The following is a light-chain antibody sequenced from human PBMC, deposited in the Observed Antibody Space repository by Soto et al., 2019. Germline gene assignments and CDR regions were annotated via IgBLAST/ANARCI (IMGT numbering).Light chain of an antibody. Sequence: EIVLTQSPGTLSLSPGERATLSCRAGQSVSSSYLAWYQQKPGQAPRLLIYSASSRATDIPDRFSGSGSGTDFTLTISRLEPEDFAVYYCQQYGSSPRTFGQGTKVEIK. CDR1: QSVSSSY. CDR3: QQYGSSPRT. J-gene: IGKJ1*01. CDR2: SAS. V-gene: IGKV3-20*01.